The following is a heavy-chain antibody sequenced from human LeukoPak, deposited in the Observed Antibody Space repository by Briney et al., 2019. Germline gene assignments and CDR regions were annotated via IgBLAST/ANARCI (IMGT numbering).Heavy chain of an antibody. D-gene: IGHD6-13*01. CDR3: ATTSSSDAFDI. Sequence: PGGSLRLSCAASGFTFRTYAMSWVRQAPGKGLEWVSGISDSGDGTYYAESVKGRFTISRDNSKNTVFLQMNSLRADDTAVYYCATTSSSDAFDIWGQGTMVTVSS. J-gene: IGHJ3*02. V-gene: IGHV3-23*01. CDR2: ISDSGDGT. CDR1: GFTFRTYA.